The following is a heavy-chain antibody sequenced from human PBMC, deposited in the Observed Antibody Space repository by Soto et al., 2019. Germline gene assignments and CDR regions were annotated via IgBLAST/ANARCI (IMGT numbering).Heavy chain of an antibody. V-gene: IGHV4-34*01. CDR2: LDQSGGT. J-gene: IGHJ6*02. D-gene: IGHD6-19*01. Sequence: PSETLSLTCAVVGDSLRGQSWNWIRQSPGKGLERIGELDQSGGTNYNPSLKSRAIISDDTSKNQFSLTLTSVTAADTAVYYCAREDSYGWSGESLDFWCQGTTVTVS. CDR3: AREDSYGWSGESLDF. CDR1: GDSLRGQS.